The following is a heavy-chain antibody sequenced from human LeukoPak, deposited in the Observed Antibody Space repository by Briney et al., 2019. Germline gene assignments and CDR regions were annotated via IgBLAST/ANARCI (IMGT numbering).Heavy chain of an antibody. V-gene: IGHV3-7*01. Sequence: GGSLRLSCAASGFTFTRYSMSWVRQAPGKGLEWVANIDQDGSEKYYVDSVKGRFTISRDNSKNTLYLQMNSLRAEDTAVYYCARDPHGSGSYYSQFDYWGQGTLVTVSS. D-gene: IGHD3-10*01. CDR2: IDQDGSEK. J-gene: IGHJ4*02. CDR1: GFTFTRYS. CDR3: ARDPHGSGSYYSQFDY.